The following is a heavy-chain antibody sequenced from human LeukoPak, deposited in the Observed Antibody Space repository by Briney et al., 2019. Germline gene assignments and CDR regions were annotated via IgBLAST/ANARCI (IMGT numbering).Heavy chain of an antibody. CDR1: GGSFSGYY. CDR2: INHSGST. CDR3: ARGADYDFWSGYANGFDP. V-gene: IGHV4-34*01. J-gene: IGHJ5*02. Sequence: PSETLSLTCTVYGGSFSGYYWSWPRHPPGKGLEWLGEINHSGSTNYNPSLKRRVPISVDTSKNQFSLKLSSVTAADTAVYYCARGADYDFWSGYANGFDPWGEGTLLTVSS. D-gene: IGHD3-3*01.